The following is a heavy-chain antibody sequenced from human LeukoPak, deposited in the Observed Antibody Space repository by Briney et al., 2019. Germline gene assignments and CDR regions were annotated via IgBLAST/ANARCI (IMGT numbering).Heavy chain of an antibody. CDR3: ATQATGLNLGRLDF. J-gene: IGHJ4*02. CDR1: GGSISSFY. D-gene: IGHD1-1*01. CDR2: IYYTGST. Sequence: SETLSLTCTVSGGSISSFYWSWIRQPPGKGLEWIGYIYYTGSTNYNPSLKSRVTMSVDTSKNLFSLRLNSVTAADTAVYYCATQATGLNLGRLDFWGQGTLVTVSS. V-gene: IGHV4-59*08.